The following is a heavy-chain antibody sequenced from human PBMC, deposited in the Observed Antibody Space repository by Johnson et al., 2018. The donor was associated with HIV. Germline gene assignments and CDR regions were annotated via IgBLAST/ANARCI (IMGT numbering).Heavy chain of an antibody. CDR2: ISSSGSTI. CDR3: ARVAAAAGRMTDAFDI. J-gene: IGHJ3*02. CDR1: GFTFSDYY. D-gene: IGHD6-13*01. V-gene: IGHV3-11*01. Sequence: QVQVVESGGGLVQPGGSLRLSCAASGFTFSDYYMSWIRQAPGKGLAWVSYISSSGSTIYYAASMKGRFTHSRDNAKNSLYLQRNSLRAEDTALYYCARVAAAAGRMTDAFDIWGQGTMVSVSS.